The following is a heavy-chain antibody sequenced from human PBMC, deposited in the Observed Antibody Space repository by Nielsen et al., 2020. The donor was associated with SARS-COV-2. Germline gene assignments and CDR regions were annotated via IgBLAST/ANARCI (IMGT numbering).Heavy chain of an antibody. Sequence: GESLKISCAASGFTFSSSWMHWVRQAPGKGLVWVSRIGSDESITNYVDSVKGRFTISRDNAKNTLYLQMNSLRAEDTAVYYCAREMGGSNRHFDYWGQGTLVTVSS. CDR3: AREMGGSNRHFDY. V-gene: IGHV3-74*01. J-gene: IGHJ4*02. D-gene: IGHD3-16*01. CDR2: IGSDESIT. CDR1: GFTFSSSW.